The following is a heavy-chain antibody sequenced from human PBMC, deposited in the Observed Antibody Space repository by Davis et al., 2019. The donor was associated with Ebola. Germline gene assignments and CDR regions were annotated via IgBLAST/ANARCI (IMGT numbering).Heavy chain of an antibody. CDR1: GFSFSSHS. CDR3: AREWFGEMD. Sequence: GGSLRLSCAASGFSFSSHSMNWVRQAPGKGLEWVSSISGGSETIHYADPVKGRFTMSRDNAKNSLHLQMNSLRDEDTAVYYCAREWFGEMDWGQGALVTVSS. D-gene: IGHD3-10*01. J-gene: IGHJ4*02. V-gene: IGHV3-48*02. CDR2: ISGGSETI.